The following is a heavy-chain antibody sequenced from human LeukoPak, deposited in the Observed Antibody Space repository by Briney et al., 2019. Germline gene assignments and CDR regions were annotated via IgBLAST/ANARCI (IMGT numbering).Heavy chain of an antibody. J-gene: IGHJ3*02. CDR1: GFTFSSYE. Sequence: GSLRLSCAASGFTFSSYEMNWVRQAPGKGPEWIGEINHSGSTNYNPSLKSRVTISVDTSKNQFSLKLSSVTAADTAVYYCARGSYYGSGSQTDAFDIWGQGTMVTVSS. CDR3: ARGSYYGSGSQTDAFDI. V-gene: IGHV4-34*01. CDR2: INHSGST. D-gene: IGHD3-10*01.